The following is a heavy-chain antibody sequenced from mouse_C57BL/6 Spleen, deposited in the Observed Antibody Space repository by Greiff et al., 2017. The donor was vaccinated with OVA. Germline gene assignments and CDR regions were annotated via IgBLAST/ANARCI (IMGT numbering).Heavy chain of an antibody. V-gene: IGHV5-4*01. CDR3: ARSPLYYFDY. Sequence: EVHLVESGGGLVKPGGSLKLSCAASGFTFSSYAMSWVRQTPEKRLEWVATISDGGSYTYYPDNVKGRFTISRDNAKNNLYLQMSHLKSEDTAMYYCARSPLYYFDYWGQGTTLTVSS. J-gene: IGHJ2*01. CDR1: GFTFSSYA. CDR2: ISDGGSYT.